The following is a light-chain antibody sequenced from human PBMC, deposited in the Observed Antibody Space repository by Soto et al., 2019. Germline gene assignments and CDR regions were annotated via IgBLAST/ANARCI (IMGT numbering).Light chain of an antibody. CDR3: QQSYSNVMHT. CDR1: QHISIY. J-gene: IGKJ2*01. Sequence: DIQMTQSPSSLSASVGDRVTITCRASQHISIYLNWYQQRPGTAPKLLIFAASSLQSGVPSRFSGSGSGTDFTLTISSLQPEDFATHYCQQSYSNVMHTFGQGTKLEI. CDR2: AAS. V-gene: IGKV1-39*01.